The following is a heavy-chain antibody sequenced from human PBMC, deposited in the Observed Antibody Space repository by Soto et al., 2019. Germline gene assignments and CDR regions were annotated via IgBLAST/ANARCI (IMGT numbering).Heavy chain of an antibody. CDR3: ARAGRYYYGSGSYYTPHWFDP. D-gene: IGHD3-10*01. CDR1: GGSFSGYY. J-gene: IGHJ5*02. CDR2: INHSGST. Sequence: QVQLQQWGAGLLKPSETLSLTCAVYGGSFSGYYWSWIRQPPGKGLEWIGEINHSGSTNYNPSLKSRVTISVDTSKNQFSLKLSSVTAADTAVYYCARAGRYYYGSGSYYTPHWFDPWGQGTLVTVSS. V-gene: IGHV4-34*01.